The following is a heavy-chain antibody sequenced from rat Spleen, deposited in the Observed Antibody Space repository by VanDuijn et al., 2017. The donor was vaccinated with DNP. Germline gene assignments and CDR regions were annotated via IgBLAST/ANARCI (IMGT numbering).Heavy chain of an antibody. V-gene: IGHV2S12*01. D-gene: IGHD1-12*02. Sequence: QVQLKESGPGMVQPSQTLSLTCTVSGFSLTDYNVHWVRQFPGKGLEWIAAISSGGSTYYNSVFKSRLSISRDTSKSQVFLKMNSLQTEDTAMYFCARPHYYDGSYYYGWFPYWGQGTLVTVSS. CDR2: ISSGGST. CDR3: ARPHYYDGSYYYGWFPY. CDR1: GFSLTDYN. J-gene: IGHJ3*01.